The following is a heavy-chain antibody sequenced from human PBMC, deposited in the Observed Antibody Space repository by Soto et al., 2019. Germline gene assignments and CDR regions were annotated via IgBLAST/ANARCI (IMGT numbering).Heavy chain of an antibody. CDR3: ARDLPVDV. V-gene: IGHV4-30-4*01. Sequence: QVQLQESGPGLVKPSQTLSLTCTVSGGSISSGDYYWSWIRQPPGKGLEWIGYIYYSGSTYYNPSXXCXVXXSADTSKNQFSLKLSSVTAADTAVYYCARDLPVDVWGQGTTVTVSS. CDR1: GGSISSGDYY. J-gene: IGHJ6*02. CDR2: IYYSGST.